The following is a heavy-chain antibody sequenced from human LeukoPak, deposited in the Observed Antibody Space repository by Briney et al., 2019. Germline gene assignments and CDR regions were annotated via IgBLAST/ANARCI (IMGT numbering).Heavy chain of an antibody. Sequence: SETLSLTCSVSGGSISSSSHSWGWIRQPPGKGLEWIGSDSYGGSTYYNPSLKSRVTISVDTSKNQFSLKLSSVTAADTAVYYCARDHTSHPPFDAFDIWGQGTMVTVSS. D-gene: IGHD2-2*01. CDR1: GGSISSSSHS. CDR2: DSYGGST. CDR3: ARDHTSHPPFDAFDI. V-gene: IGHV4-39*02. J-gene: IGHJ3*02.